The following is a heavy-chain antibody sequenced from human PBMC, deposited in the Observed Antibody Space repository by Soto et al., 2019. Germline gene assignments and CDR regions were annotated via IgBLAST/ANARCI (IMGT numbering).Heavy chain of an antibody. CDR3: TPPLTHYYYYYSGMDV. V-gene: IGHV3-15*07. CDR2: IKSKTDGGTT. J-gene: IGHJ6*02. CDR1: GFTFSNAW. Sequence: GGSLRLSCAASGFTFSNAWMNWVRQAPGKGLEWVGRIKSKTDGGTTDYAAPVKGRFTISRDDSKNTLYLQMNSLKTEDTAVYYCTPPLTHYYYYYSGMDVRGQGTTVTVSS.